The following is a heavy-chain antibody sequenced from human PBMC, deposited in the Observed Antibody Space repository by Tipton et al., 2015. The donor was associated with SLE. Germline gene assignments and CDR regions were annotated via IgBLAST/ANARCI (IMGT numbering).Heavy chain of an antibody. CDR1: GFTFSDYY. V-gene: IGHV3-11*04. CDR3: ARNHPNFGSADWYFDL. Sequence: SLRLSCAASGFTFSDYYMSWVRQAPGKGLEWVSFSSTTGSTKYYADSVNGRFTISRDNAKNSLSLQVNSLRAEDTAVYYCARNHPNFGSADWYFDLWGRGTLVTVSS. D-gene: IGHD3-10*01. CDR2: SSTTGSTK. J-gene: IGHJ2*01.